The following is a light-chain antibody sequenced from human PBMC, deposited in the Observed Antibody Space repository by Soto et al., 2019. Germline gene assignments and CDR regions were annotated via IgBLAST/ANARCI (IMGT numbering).Light chain of an antibody. CDR1: SSDVGGYNY. Sequence: QSLLTQPASVSGSPGQSITISCTGTSSDVGGYNYVSWYQQHPGKAPKLMIYDVSNRPSGVSNRFSGSKSGNTASLTISGLQAEDEADYYCSSYTSSSLWVFGTGTKVTVL. CDR3: SSYTSSSLWV. CDR2: DVS. V-gene: IGLV2-14*01. J-gene: IGLJ1*01.